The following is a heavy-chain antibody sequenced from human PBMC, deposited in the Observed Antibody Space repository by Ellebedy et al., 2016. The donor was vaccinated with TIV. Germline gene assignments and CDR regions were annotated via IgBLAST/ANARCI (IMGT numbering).Heavy chain of an antibody. Sequence: GESLKISXAASGFIVSATYMSWVRQAPGKGLEWVSIIYPDDRTFYAGFARGRFSISRDKSKNTLYLRMNSLRADDTAVYYCARDSGFGVDTPYWGQGTPVTVSS. V-gene: IGHV3-53*01. CDR1: GFIVSATY. CDR3: ARDSGFGVDTPY. D-gene: IGHD3-3*01. J-gene: IGHJ4*02. CDR2: IYPDDRT.